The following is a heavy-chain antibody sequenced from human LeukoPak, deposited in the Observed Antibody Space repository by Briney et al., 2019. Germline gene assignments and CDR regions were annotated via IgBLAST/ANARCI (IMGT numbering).Heavy chain of an antibody. CDR2: INTYNDNT. Sequence: GASVKVSCKASGYTLINHGISWVRQAPGKGLEWMGWINTYNDNTNYAQEFQGRVTMTTDTPTDTAYMELRSLRSDDTAVYYCASNLARGPYSSSGWGQGTLVTVSS. D-gene: IGHD6-6*01. V-gene: IGHV1-18*01. CDR3: ASNLARGPYSSSG. CDR1: GYTLINHG. J-gene: IGHJ4*02.